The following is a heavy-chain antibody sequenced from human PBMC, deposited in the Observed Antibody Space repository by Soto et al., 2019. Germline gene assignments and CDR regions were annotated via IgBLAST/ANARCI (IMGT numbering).Heavy chain of an antibody. V-gene: IGHV3-23*01. D-gene: IGHD6-19*01. CDR1: GFTFSSYA. J-gene: IGHJ4*02. CDR2: ISGSGGST. Sequence: GGSLRLSCAASGFTFSSYAMSWVRQAPGKGLEWVSAISGSGGSTYYADSVKGRFTISRDNSKNTLYLQMNSLRAEDTAVYYCAKAYDAQWLVNGYFDYWGQGTLVTVSS. CDR3: AKAYDAQWLVNGYFDY.